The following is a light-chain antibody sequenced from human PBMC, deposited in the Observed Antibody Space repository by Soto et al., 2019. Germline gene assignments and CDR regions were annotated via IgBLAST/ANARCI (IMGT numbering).Light chain of an antibody. V-gene: IGLV2-8*01. Sequence: QSALTQPPSASGSPGQSVTISCTGTSSDVGGYDYVSWYQQHPGKAPKLMIYDVTKRPSGVPDRFSGSKSANTASLTVSGLQAEDEADYYCSSYAGTHIVFGTGTEVTVL. CDR1: SSDVGGYDY. CDR2: DVT. CDR3: SSYAGTHIV. J-gene: IGLJ1*01.